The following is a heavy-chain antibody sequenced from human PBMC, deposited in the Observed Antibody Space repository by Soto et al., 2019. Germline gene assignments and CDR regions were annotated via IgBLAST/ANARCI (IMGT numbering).Heavy chain of an antibody. J-gene: IGHJ4*02. Sequence: QVQLVESGGGLVKPGGSLRLSCAASGFTFSDYYMSWIRQAPGKGLEWVSYISSSSSYTNYADSVKGRFTISRDNAKNSLYLQMISLRAEDTAVYYCARPVRLGELSLPDYWGQGTLVTVSS. V-gene: IGHV3-11*05. CDR3: ARPVRLGELSLPDY. CDR1: GFTFSDYY. CDR2: ISSSSSYT. D-gene: IGHD3-16*02.